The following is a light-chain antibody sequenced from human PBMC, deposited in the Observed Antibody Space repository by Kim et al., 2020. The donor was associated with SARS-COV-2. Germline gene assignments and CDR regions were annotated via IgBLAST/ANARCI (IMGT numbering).Light chain of an antibody. Sequence: DIVMTQSPLSLPVTPGEPASISCRSSQSLLHSNGYNYLHWYLQKPGQSPQLLIYLGSNRASGVPDRFSGSGSGTDFTLKINRVEAEDVGVYYCMQALQPPWTFGQGTKVDIK. V-gene: IGKV2-28*01. CDR1: QSLLHSNGYNY. CDR3: MQALQPPWT. CDR2: LGS. J-gene: IGKJ1*01.